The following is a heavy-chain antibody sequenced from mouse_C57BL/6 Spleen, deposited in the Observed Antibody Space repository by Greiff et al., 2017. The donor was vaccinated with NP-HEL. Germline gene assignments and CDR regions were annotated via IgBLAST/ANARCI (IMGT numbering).Heavy chain of an antibody. CDR2: IDPSDSYT. V-gene: IGHV1-50*01. Sequence: QVQLQQPGAELVKPGASVKLSCKASGYTFTSYWMQWVKQRPGQGLEWIGEIDPSDSYTNYNQKFKGKATLTVDTSSSTAYMQLSSLTSEDSAVYYCARNYYFDAYWGQGTLVTASA. D-gene: IGHD2-1*01. CDR3: ARNYYFDAY. CDR1: GYTFTSYW. J-gene: IGHJ3*01.